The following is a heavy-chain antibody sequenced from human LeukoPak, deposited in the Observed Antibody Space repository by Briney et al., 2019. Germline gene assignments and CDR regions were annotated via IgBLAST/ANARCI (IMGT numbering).Heavy chain of an antibody. CDR2: INHSGST. CDR3: ARMKRFDY. Sequence: PSETLSLTCAVYGGSFSGYYWSWIRQPPGKGLEWIGEINHSGSTNYNPPLKSRVTISVDTSKNQFSLKLSSVTAADTAVYYCARMKRFDYWGQGTLVTVSS. CDR1: GGSFSGYY. V-gene: IGHV4-34*01. D-gene: IGHD1-1*01. J-gene: IGHJ4*02.